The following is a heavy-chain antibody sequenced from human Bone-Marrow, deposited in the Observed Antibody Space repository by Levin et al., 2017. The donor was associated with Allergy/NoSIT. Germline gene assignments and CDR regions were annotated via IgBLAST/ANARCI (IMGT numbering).Heavy chain of an antibody. CDR2: ISGGSSRI. CDR3: ASWAMFYYDGSDFDYFYYGMDV. Sequence: GGSLRLSCAASGLSFSNYDMNWVRQAPGKGLEWVSSISGGSSRIYYADSVKGRFPISRDNAKNSLYLQMNSLRVEDTAVYYCASWAMFYYDGSDFDYFYYGMDVWGQGTTVTVSS. V-gene: IGHV3-21*06. D-gene: IGHD3-16*01. CDR1: GLSFSNYD. J-gene: IGHJ6*02.